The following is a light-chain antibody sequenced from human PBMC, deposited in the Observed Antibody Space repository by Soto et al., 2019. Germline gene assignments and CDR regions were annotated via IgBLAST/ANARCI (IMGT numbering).Light chain of an antibody. CDR2: SNS. CDR3: QSYDSSLSAAV. Sequence: QSVLTQPPSVSGSPGQKVIISCTGSTSNIGACYDVHWYQQLPGKAPKLLIYSNSNRPSGVPDRLSGSKSGTSASLAITGLQVEDEADDYCQSYDSSLSAAVFGGGTKLTVL. CDR1: TSNIGACYD. J-gene: IGLJ3*02. V-gene: IGLV1-40*01.